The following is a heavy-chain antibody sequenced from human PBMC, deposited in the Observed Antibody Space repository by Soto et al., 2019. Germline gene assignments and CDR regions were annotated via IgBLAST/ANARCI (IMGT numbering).Heavy chain of an antibody. Sequence: EVQLLESGRGLVQPGGSLRLSCAASGFTFSSYAMSWVRQAPGKGLEWVSAISGSGGSTYYADSVKGRFTISRDNSKNTLYLQMNSLRAEDTAVYYCAKDSPFFYGSGMYMDVWGKGTTVTVSS. J-gene: IGHJ6*04. CDR2: ISGSGGST. V-gene: IGHV3-23*01. CDR1: GFTFSSYA. CDR3: AKDSPFFYGSGMYMDV. D-gene: IGHD3-10*01.